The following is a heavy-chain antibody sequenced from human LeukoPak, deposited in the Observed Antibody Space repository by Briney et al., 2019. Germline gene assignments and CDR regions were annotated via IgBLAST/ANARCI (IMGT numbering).Heavy chain of an antibody. J-gene: IGHJ4*02. CDR2: ISWNSGRI. CDR3: VKDRVWFGELLNPLFDN. V-gene: IGHV3-9*01. Sequence: GGSLRLSCAASGFIFDDYAMHWVRQAPGKGLEWVSGISWNSGRIGYAYSVKGRFTISRDNAKNSLYLQMNSLRAEDTALYYCVKDRVWFGELLNPLFDNWGQGTRVTVSS. D-gene: IGHD3-10*01. CDR1: GFIFDDYA.